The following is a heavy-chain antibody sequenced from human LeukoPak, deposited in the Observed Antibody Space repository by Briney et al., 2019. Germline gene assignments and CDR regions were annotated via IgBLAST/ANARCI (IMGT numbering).Heavy chain of an antibody. J-gene: IGHJ4*02. D-gene: IGHD3-9*01. CDR1: GFTFSSFP. Sequence: TGGSLRLSCAASGFTFSSFPMTWVRQAPGKGLEWLSTISGSGSTAYYADSVKGRFTISRDNSKNTLYLQTNSLRADDTAVYYCAKGILRQFDWSPADSWGQGTLVTVSS. CDR2: ISGSGSTA. V-gene: IGHV3-23*01. CDR3: AKGILRQFDWSPADS.